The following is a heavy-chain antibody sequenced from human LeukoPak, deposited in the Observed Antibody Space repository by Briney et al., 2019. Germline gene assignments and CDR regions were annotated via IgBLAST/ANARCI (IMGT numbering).Heavy chain of an antibody. CDR2: IDHAGIT. Sequence: PETLSLSCTVSDDSITIYYLSWIRQPPGTGLEWLGNIDHAGITNYNASTHSRRTISRDTSKIHFSLELSSATAADTAVYFCARGRVSSSTWYSTYYYNFYMDVWGKGTTVTVSS. J-gene: IGHJ6*03. CDR3: ARGRVSSSTWYSTYYYNFYMDV. V-gene: IGHV4-59*01. CDR1: DDSITIYY. D-gene: IGHD6-13*01.